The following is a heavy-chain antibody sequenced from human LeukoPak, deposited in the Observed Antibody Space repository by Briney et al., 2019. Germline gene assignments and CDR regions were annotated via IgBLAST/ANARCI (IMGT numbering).Heavy chain of an antibody. D-gene: IGHD2-15*01. Sequence: ASVKVSCKASGYIFTGYGLSWVRQAPGQGLEWMGWISGYNGYTNYAQKVQDRVTMTTDTSTSTAYMELRSLRTDDTAVYYCARDSVYLRSGGSWLGGWFDPWGQRTLVTVSS. J-gene: IGHJ5*02. CDR1: GYIFTGYG. V-gene: IGHV1-18*01. CDR2: ISGYNGYT. CDR3: ARDSVYLRSGGSWLGGWFDP.